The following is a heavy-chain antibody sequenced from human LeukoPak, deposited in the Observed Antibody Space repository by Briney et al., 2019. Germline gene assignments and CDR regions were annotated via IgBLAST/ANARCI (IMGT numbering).Heavy chain of an antibody. J-gene: IGHJ4*02. Sequence: PGGSLRLSCAASGFTFSSYAMHWVRQAPGKGLEWVAVISYDGSNKYYADSVKGRFTISRDNSKNTLYLQMNSLRAEDTAVYYCARGRDGYNGDYFDYWGQGTLVAVSS. CDR1: GFTFSSYA. CDR2: ISYDGSNK. CDR3: ARGRDGYNGDYFDY. V-gene: IGHV3-30-3*01. D-gene: IGHD5-24*01.